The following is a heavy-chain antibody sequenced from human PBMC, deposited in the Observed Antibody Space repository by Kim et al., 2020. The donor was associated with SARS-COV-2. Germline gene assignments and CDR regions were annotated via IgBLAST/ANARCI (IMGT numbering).Heavy chain of an antibody. CDR2: INPVNGYT. J-gene: IGHJ4*02. CDR3: VRGNAGLGGY. D-gene: IGHD1-1*01. Sequence: ASVKVSCKASGYIFTNHGIHWVRQAPGQRLEWMGWINPVNGYTKYSQKFQGRVTITRDTSASTAYMELSSLTSEDTAVYYCVRGNAGLGGYWGQGTLVTVSS. V-gene: IGHV1-3*01. CDR1: GYIFTNHG.